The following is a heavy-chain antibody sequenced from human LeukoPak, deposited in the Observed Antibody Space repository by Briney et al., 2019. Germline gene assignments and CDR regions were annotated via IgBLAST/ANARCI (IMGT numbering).Heavy chain of an antibody. V-gene: IGHV3-33*03. Sequence: GGSLRLSCAASGFTFSNYGMHWVRQAPGKGLEWVAIMWHDGGKKYYADSVKDRFTISRDNAKNTIYLQMDSLRVEDTAVYYCATGYINGYEHWGQGSLVTVSS. CDR1: GFTFSNYG. CDR3: ATGYINGYEH. D-gene: IGHD5-18*01. J-gene: IGHJ4*02. CDR2: MWHDGGKK.